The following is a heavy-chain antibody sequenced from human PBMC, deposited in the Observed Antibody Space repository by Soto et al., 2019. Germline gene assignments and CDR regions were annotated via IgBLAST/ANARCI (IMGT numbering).Heavy chain of an antibody. Sequence: SLKFSCKSSGGTFSSYAISLVRQAPGQGLEWMGGIIPIFGTANYAQKFQGRVTITADESTSTAYMELSSLRSEDTAVYYCARGRESYSYYGMDVWGQGTTVTVSS. V-gene: IGHV1-69*13. CDR2: IIPIFGTA. J-gene: IGHJ6*02. D-gene: IGHD3-10*01. CDR1: GGTFSSYA. CDR3: ARGRESYSYYGMDV.